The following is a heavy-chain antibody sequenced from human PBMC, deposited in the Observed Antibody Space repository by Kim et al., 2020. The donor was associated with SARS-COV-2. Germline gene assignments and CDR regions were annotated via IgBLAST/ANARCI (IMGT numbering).Heavy chain of an antibody. V-gene: IGHV3-53*01. J-gene: IGHJ4*02. CDR3: AGTGGYRQAVDY. Sequence: GGSLRLSCAASGFTFSSNDMSWVRQAPGKGLEWVSVIYSGGSTYYSDSVKGRFTISRDNSKNTMYLQMNSLIAEDTAVYYCAGTGGYRQAVDYWGQGTLVTVSS. CDR1: GFTFSSND. CDR2: IYSGGST. D-gene: IGHD1-1*01.